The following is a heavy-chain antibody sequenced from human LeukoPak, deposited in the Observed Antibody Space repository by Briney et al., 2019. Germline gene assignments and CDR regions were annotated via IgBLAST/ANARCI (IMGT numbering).Heavy chain of an antibody. V-gene: IGHV6-1*01. CDR3: AKIVGVTIDV. Sequence: SQTLSLTCAISGDGVSSNSAAWNWIRQYPSRGLEWLGRTYYRSKWYNDYAVSVKSRITINPDTSKNQFSLQLNSVTPEDTAVYYCAKIVGVTIDVWGQGTLVTVSS. J-gene: IGHJ4*02. D-gene: IGHD1-26*01. CDR2: TYYRSKWYN. CDR1: GDGVSSNSAA.